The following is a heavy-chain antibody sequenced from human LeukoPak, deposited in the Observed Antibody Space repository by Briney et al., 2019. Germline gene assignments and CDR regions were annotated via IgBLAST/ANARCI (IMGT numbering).Heavy chain of an antibody. V-gene: IGHV3-53*01. CDR2: IYSGGST. CDR3: AKGIAALPPLTGFDY. D-gene: IGHD6-6*01. Sequence: GGSLRLSCAASGFTVSSNYMSWVRQAPGKGLEWVSVIYSGGSTYYADSVEGRFTISRDNSKNTLYLQMNSLRAEDTAVYYCAKGIAALPPLTGFDYWGQGTLVTVSS. J-gene: IGHJ4*02. CDR1: GFTVSSNY.